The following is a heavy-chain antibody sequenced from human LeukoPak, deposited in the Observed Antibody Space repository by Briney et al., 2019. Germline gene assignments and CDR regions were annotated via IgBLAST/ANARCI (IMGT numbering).Heavy chain of an antibody. V-gene: IGHV3-21*01. Sequence: GGSLRLSCAASGFNFSINWMTWVRQAPGKGLEWVSSISSSSSYIYYADSVKGRFTISRDNAKNSLYLQMNSLRAEDTAVYYCARDRELGDAFDIWGQGTMVTVSS. D-gene: IGHD1-26*01. CDR2: ISSSSSYI. CDR1: GFNFSINW. CDR3: ARDRELGDAFDI. J-gene: IGHJ3*02.